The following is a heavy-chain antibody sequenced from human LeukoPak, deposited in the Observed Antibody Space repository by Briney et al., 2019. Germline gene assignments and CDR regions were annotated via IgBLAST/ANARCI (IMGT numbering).Heavy chain of an antibody. CDR1: GFTFSIYA. J-gene: IGHJ4*02. V-gene: IGHV3-23*01. D-gene: IGHD6-19*01. Sequence: GGSLRLSCAASGFTFSIYAMSWVRQAPGKGLEWVSAISGSGGSTYYADSVKGRFTISRDNSKNTLYLQINSLRAEDTAVYYCADQVRGWTSFDYWGQGTLVTVSS. CDR2: ISGSGGST. CDR3: ADQVRGWTSFDY.